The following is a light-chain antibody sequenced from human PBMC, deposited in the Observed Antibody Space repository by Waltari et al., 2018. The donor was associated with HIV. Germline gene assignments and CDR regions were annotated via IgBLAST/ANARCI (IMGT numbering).Light chain of an antibody. Sequence: SYDLTQTPSVSVSPGQTARINCSRGALPKKYSSWYRQKAGQAPMLLIYKDIQRPSGIPERISGSGSGTGVTLTISDVQTEDEGDYFCQSTDYDGTWLFGGGTKLTVL. CDR2: KDI. J-gene: IGLJ3*02. V-gene: IGLV3-25*03. CDR3: QSTDYDGTWL. CDR1: ALPKKY.